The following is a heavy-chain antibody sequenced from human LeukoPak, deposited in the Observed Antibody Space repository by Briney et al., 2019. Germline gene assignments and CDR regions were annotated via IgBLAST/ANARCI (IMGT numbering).Heavy chain of an antibody. CDR2: ISNNGDNT. Sequence: QPGGSLRLSCSASGFSFSSYAMRWVRQSPGKGLEYVSGISNNGDNTYYPDSVKGRFTISRDNSKNTLYLQMSSLSAEDTAVYYCVKDLSGSYSFDYWGQGTLVTVSS. D-gene: IGHD1-26*01. CDR3: VKDLSGSYSFDY. J-gene: IGHJ4*02. CDR1: GFSFSSYA. V-gene: IGHV3-64D*09.